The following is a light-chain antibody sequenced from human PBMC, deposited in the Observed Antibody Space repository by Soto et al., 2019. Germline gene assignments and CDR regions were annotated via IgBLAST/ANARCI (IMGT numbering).Light chain of an antibody. J-gene: IGKJ2*01. CDR1: QGISNY. V-gene: IGKV1-27*01. Sequence: DIQMTQSPSSLSSSVGDRVTITCRASQGISNYLAWYQQKPGKVPKLLIYAASTLQSGVPSRFSGSGYGTDFTLTISSLQPEEVATYYCQKYNSAPYTFGQGTKLEIK. CDR3: QKYNSAPYT. CDR2: AAS.